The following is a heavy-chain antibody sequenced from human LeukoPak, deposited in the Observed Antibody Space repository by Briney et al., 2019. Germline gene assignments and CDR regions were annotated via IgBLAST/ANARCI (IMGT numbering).Heavy chain of an antibody. CDR3: ARVDPDYYYGMDV. CDR2: IKQDGSEK. J-gene: IGHJ6*02. Sequence: TGGSLRLSCAASGFTFSIYWMSWVRQAPGKGLEWVANIKQDGSEKYYVDSVKGRFTISRDNAKNSLYLQMNSLRAEDTAVYYCARVDPDYYYGMDVWGQGATVTVSS. D-gene: IGHD3/OR15-3a*01. V-gene: IGHV3-7*04. CDR1: GFTFSIYW.